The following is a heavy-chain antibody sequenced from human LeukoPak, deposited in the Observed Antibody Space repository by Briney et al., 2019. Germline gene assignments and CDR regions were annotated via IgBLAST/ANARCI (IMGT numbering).Heavy chain of an antibody. CDR1: GFTFSSYA. J-gene: IGHJ1*01. Sequence: PGRSLRLSCAASGFTFSSYAMHWVRQAPGKGLEWVAVISYDGSNKYYADSVKGRLTISRDNSKNTLYLQMNSLRAEDTAVYCCASDSYSPEYFQHWGQGTLVTVSS. V-gene: IGHV3-30*14. CDR2: ISYDGSNK. CDR3: ASDSYSPEYFQH. D-gene: IGHD2-15*01.